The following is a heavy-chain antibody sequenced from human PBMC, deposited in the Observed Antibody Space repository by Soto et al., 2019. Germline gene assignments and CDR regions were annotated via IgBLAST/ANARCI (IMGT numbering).Heavy chain of an antibody. CDR2: IYYSGST. J-gene: IGHJ6*02. D-gene: IGHD3-3*01. V-gene: IGHV4-30-4*01. CDR3: ARSGVNYDFWSGYYTGYYYGMDV. Sequence: SETLSLTCTVSGGPISSGDYYWSWIRQPPGKGLEWIGYIYYSGSTYYNPSLKSRVTISVDTSKNQFSLKLSSVTAADTAVYYCARSGVNYDFWSGYYTGYYYGMDVWGQGTTVTVSS. CDR1: GGPISSGDYY.